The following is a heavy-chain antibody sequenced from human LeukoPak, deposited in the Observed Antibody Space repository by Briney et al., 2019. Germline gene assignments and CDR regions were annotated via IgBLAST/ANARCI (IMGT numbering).Heavy chain of an antibody. CDR1: GFTFSSYA. J-gene: IGHJ6*02. CDR2: ISYDGSNK. D-gene: IGHD2-2*01. V-gene: IGHV3-30-3*01. Sequence: GGSLRLSCAASGFTFSSYAMHWVRQAPGKGLECVAVISYDGSNKYYADYVKGRFTISRDNSKNTLYLQMNSLRAEDTAVYYCARTPCRSTSCHAYYYYYGMDVWGQGTTVTVSS. CDR3: ARTPCRSTSCHAYYYYYGMDV.